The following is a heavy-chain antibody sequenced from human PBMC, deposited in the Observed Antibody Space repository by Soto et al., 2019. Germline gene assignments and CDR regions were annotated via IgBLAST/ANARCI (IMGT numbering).Heavy chain of an antibody. J-gene: IGHJ6*02. D-gene: IGHD6-6*01. CDR2: MNPNSGNT. CDR1: GYTFTSYA. Sequence: QVQLVQSGAEVKKPGASVKVSCKASGYTFTSYAINWVRQATGQGLEWMGWMNPNSGNTGYAQKFQGRVTMTRNTSISTADMELSSLRSEDTAVYYCARGSGPKAARRGGMDVWGQGATFTVSS. CDR3: ARGSGPKAARRGGMDV. V-gene: IGHV1-8*01.